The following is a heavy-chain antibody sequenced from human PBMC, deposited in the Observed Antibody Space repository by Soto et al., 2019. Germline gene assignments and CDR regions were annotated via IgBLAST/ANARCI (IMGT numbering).Heavy chain of an antibody. J-gene: IGHJ5*02. Sequence: TLSLTCTVSGGSINNYFWSWIRQPPGKGLEWIAYISYSGTPNYNPSLKSRVTVSLDTSKRQFSLTLYSVTAADTAIYYCARSLTTVTKAGFDPWGQGTLVTVSS. CDR1: GGSINNYF. CDR2: ISYSGTP. V-gene: IGHV4-59*07. CDR3: ARSLTTVTKAGFDP. D-gene: IGHD4-17*01.